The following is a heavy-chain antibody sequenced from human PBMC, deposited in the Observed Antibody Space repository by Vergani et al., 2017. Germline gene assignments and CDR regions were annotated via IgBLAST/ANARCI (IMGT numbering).Heavy chain of an antibody. CDR1: GGSISSYY. Sequence: QVQLQESGPGLVKPSETLSLTCTVSGGSISSYYWSWIRQPPGKGLEWIGYIYYSGSTNYNPSLTSRVTISVDTSKNQFSLKLSSVTAADTAVYYCARGGSIVATRYMDVWGKGTTVTVSS. D-gene: IGHD5-12*01. CDR3: ARGGSIVATRYMDV. V-gene: IGHV4-59*01. CDR2: IYYSGST. J-gene: IGHJ6*03.